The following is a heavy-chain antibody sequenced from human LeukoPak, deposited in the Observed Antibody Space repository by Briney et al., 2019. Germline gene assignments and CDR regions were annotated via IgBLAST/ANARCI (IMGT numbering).Heavy chain of an antibody. CDR1: GFTFSSYG. CDR2: ISRSGSTK. CDR3: ARATWDSSGYYYAY. Sequence: PGGSLRLSCAASGFTFSSYGMSWVRQAPGKGPEWVSSISRSGSTKYYADSVKGRFTISRDNAKNSLFLQMNSLRAEDTAVYYCARATWDSSGYYYAYWGQGTLVTVSS. V-gene: IGHV3-48*04. D-gene: IGHD3-22*01. J-gene: IGHJ4*02.